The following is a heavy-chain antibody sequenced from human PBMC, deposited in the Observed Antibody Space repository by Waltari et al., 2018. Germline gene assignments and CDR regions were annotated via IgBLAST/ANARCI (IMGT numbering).Heavy chain of an antibody. CDR1: GGSIRSSY. CDR3: ARVGKLGYCSSTSCYTGAFDI. Sequence: QVQLQESGPGLVKPSETLSLTCTVSGGSIRSSYWSWIRQPPGKGLGWIGYIYYSGSTNYNPSLKSRVTISVDTSKNQFSLKLSSVTAADTAVYYCARVGKLGYCSSTSCYTGAFDIWGQGTMVTVSS. J-gene: IGHJ3*02. D-gene: IGHD2-2*02. CDR2: IYYSGST. V-gene: IGHV4-59*01.